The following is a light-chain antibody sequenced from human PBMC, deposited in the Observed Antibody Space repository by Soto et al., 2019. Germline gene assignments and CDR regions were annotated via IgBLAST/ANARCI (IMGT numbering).Light chain of an antibody. CDR1: QSITTY. CDR2: AAS. J-gene: IGKJ4*01. Sequence: DIQMTQSPSSLSASVGDRVTITCRASQSITTYLNWYQQKPGKAPKLLIYAASSLQSGVPSRFSGSGSGTEFTLTISSLQPDDLATYYCQQSNDYPLTFGGGTKVDIK. CDR3: QQSNDYPLT. V-gene: IGKV1-39*01.